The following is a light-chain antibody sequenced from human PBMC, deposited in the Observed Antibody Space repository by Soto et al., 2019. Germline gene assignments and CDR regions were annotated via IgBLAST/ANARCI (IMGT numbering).Light chain of an antibody. CDR3: NSYTNSSAVV. V-gene: IGLV2-14*01. Sequence: QSVLTQPASVSGSPGQSITISCAGTRDDIDAYDYVSWYQQHPGNAPKLLVYEVTNRPSGVSDPFSGSKSGNTASLTISGLQAEDETDYYCNSYTNSSAVVFGGGTKVTVL. J-gene: IGLJ2*01. CDR2: EVT. CDR1: RDDIDAYDY.